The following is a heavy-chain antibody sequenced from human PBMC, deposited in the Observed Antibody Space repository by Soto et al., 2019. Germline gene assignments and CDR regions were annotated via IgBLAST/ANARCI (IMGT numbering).Heavy chain of an antibody. Sequence: QVQLQESGPGLVKPSGTLSLTCAVSGGSISSSNWWSWVRQPPGKGLEWIGEIYHSGSTNYNPSLKSRVTISVAQSRRQLSLKLSSVPAADTAVYYCARDLRAAAGPLDYWGQGTLVTVSS. CDR2: IYHSGST. D-gene: IGHD6-13*01. J-gene: IGHJ4*02. CDR3: ARDLRAAAGPLDY. CDR1: GGSISSSNW. V-gene: IGHV4-4*02.